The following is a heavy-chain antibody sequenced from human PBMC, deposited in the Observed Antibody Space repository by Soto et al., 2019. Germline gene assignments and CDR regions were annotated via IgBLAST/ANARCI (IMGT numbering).Heavy chain of an antibody. CDR3: AKPHVGSGSPWGYFDS. CDR2: ISVNGGIT. Sequence: GGSLRLSCAASGFTFSDYAMTWVRQAPGKGLEWVSTISVNGGITYYADSVKGRFTISRDNSKTTLYMELNSLRAEDTAIYYCAKPHVGSGSPWGYFDSWGQGTPVTVSS. D-gene: IGHD1-26*01. V-gene: IGHV3-23*01. CDR1: GFTFSDYA. J-gene: IGHJ4*02.